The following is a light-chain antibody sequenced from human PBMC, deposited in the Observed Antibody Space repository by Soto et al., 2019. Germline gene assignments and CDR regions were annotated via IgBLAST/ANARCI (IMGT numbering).Light chain of an antibody. J-gene: IGLJ2*01. V-gene: IGLV2-8*01. CDR1: SSDVGGY. Sequence: QSVLTQPPSASGSPGQSVTISCTGTSSDVGGYVSWYQQHPGKAPKLMIYEVTKRPSGVPDRFSGSKSGNTASLTVSGLQAEDEADYYCSSYAGTNKVFGGGTKLTVL. CDR3: SSYAGTNKV. CDR2: EVT.